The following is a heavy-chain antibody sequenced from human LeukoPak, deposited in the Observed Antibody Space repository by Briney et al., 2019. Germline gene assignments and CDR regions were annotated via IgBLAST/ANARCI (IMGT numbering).Heavy chain of an antibody. CDR2: INHSGST. CDR1: GGSFSGYY. D-gene: IGHD3-22*01. CDR3: AAVTGDYYDSSGYYLAFDY. V-gene: IGHV4-34*01. Sequence: SETLSLTCAVYGGSFSGYYWSWIRQPPGKGLEWIGEINHSGSTNYNPSLKSRVTISVDTSKNQFSLKLSSVTAADTAVYYCAAVTGDYYDSSGYYLAFDYWGQGTLVTVSS. J-gene: IGHJ4*02.